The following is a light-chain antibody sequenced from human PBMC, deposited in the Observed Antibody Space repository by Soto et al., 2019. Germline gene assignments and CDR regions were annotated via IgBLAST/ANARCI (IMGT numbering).Light chain of an antibody. Sequence: QSVLTQPPSASWTPGQLVTVSWSGSNSNIGSKYVYWYQQFPGTAPKLLSYRNNQRPSWVPDRFSGSKSGTSASLAISDLRSEDEADYYCASWDASVGGQAFGGGTKLTVL. J-gene: IGLJ2*01. V-gene: IGLV1-47*01. CDR2: RNN. CDR1: NSNIGSKY. CDR3: ASWDASVGGQA.